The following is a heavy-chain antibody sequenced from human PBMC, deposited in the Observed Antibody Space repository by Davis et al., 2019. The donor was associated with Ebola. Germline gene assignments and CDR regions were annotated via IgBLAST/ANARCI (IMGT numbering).Heavy chain of an antibody. CDR1: GGTFRSYA. Sequence: SVKVSCKASGGTFRSYAISWVRQAPGQGLEWMGGIIPIFGTANYAQKFQGRVTITADESTSTAYMELSSLRSEDTAVYYCARQGSSYYYGMDVWGQGTTVTVSS. V-gene: IGHV1-69*13. J-gene: IGHJ6*02. CDR2: IIPIFGTA. D-gene: IGHD3-10*01. CDR3: ARQGSSYYYGMDV.